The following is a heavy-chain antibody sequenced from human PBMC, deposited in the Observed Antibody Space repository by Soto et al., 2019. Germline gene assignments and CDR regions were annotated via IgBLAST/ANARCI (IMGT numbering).Heavy chain of an antibody. D-gene: IGHD6-19*01. J-gene: IGHJ6*02. CDR2: INHSGST. CDR1: GGSFSGYY. V-gene: IGHV4-34*01. CDR3: AGVRAVAGYYYYGMDV. Sequence: SETLSLTCAVYGGSFSGYYWSWIRQPPGKGLEWIGEINHSGSTINNPSLKRRVTISVDTSKNQFSLKLSTVTAADTAVYYCAGVRAVAGYYYYGMDVWGQGTTVTVSS.